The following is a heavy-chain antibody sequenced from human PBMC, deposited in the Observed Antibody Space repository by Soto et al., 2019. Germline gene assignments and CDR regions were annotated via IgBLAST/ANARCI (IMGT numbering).Heavy chain of an antibody. CDR1: GDXFSSNGVA. J-gene: IGHJ3*01. Sequence: PXQXLSLTRAISGDXFSSNGVAWNWIRQSPSRGLEWLGRTYYRSKWYNDYAVYVKSRITVNPDTSKNQFSLQLRSVTPEDTAVYYCARGKYPGFDVWGQGTMGPVSS. V-gene: IGHV6-1*01. D-gene: IGHD2-2*01. CDR2: TYYRSKWYN. CDR3: ARGKYPGFDV.